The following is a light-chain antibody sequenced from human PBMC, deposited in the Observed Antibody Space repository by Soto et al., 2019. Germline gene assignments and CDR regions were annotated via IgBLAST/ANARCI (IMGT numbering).Light chain of an antibody. CDR2: DAS. V-gene: IGKV3-15*01. CDR1: QSVSSN. J-gene: IGKJ3*01. CDR3: QQYDDWPPIT. Sequence: EIVMTQSPATLSVSPGERATLSCKASQSVSSNLAWYQQKPGQAPRLLIYDASTRATGIPARFSGSGSGTEFTLTIITLQSVDFAVYYCQQYDDWPPITFGPGTKVDIK.